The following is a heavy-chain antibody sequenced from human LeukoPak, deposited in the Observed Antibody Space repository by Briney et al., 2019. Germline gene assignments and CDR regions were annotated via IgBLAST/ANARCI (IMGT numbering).Heavy chain of an antibody. V-gene: IGHV5-10-1*01. CDR2: IAPGDSYI. CDR1: GYSFTSYW. CDR3: ARRPESSGPLDF. J-gene: IGHJ4*02. Sequence: GESLKISCKGSGYSFTSYWISWVRQMPGKGLEWMGRIAPGDSYIRYSPSFQGHVTISADKSISTAYLQWSSLKASDSAMYYCARRPESSGPLDFWGQGTLVTVSS. D-gene: IGHD3-22*01.